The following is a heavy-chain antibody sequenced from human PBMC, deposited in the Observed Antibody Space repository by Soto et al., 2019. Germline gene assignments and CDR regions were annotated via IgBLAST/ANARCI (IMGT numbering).Heavy chain of an antibody. CDR2: AHSGGRS. Sequence: LSLTCSVSGDSFKSENYYWTWIRQSPGKGLEWIGYAHSGGRSDYNPSLKSRVTISLNTPVNQFSLQLTSVTAADTAVYYCGREIRGYSRALDYWGQGTLVTSPQ. CDR1: GDSFKSENYY. D-gene: IGHD5-18*01. J-gene: IGHJ4*02. CDR3: GREIRGYSRALDY. V-gene: IGHV4-61*01.